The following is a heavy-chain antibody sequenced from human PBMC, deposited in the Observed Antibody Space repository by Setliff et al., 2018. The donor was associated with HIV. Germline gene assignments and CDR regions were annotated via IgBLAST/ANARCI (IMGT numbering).Heavy chain of an antibody. CDR1: GFSFSSYW. CDR2: IGSSGTPI. V-gene: IGHV3-11*01. J-gene: IGHJ4*02. CDR3: ARVRSPFYFDY. Sequence: SCADSGFSFSSYWMSWVRQAPGKGLEWLSYIGSSGTPIYYADSVKGRFTISRDNAKNSLNLQMNSLRAEDTAVYYCARVRSPFYFDYWGQGTLVTVSS.